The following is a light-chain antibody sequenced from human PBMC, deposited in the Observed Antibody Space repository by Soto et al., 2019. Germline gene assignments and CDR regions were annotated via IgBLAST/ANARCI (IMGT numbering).Light chain of an antibody. CDR1: QSVLYSSNNKNY. CDR3: QQYYSTPLT. Sequence: DIVMTQSPDSLAVSLGERATINCKSSQSVLYSSNNKNYLAWYQQKPGQPPKLLIYWASTRGSGVPDRFSGSGSGPDFTLTISSLQAEDVAVYYCQQYYSTPLTFGGGTKVEIK. J-gene: IGKJ4*01. V-gene: IGKV4-1*01. CDR2: WAS.